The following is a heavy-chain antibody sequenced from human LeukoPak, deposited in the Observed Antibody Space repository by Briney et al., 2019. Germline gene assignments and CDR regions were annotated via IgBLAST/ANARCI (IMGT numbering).Heavy chain of an antibody. CDR2: IYPGDSNT. V-gene: IGHV5-51*01. Sequence: GESLKISRQGSGYSLPNYYIASVRQMPGPRLEWLGIIYPGDSNTTYTPSFQGQVTLSVDKSISVAYLQWGSLKASDSAIYYCARLNSGSFYVGALDHWGQGTLVSVSS. CDR3: ARLNSGSFYVGALDH. D-gene: IGHD3-10*02. CDR1: GYSLPNYY. J-gene: IGHJ4*02.